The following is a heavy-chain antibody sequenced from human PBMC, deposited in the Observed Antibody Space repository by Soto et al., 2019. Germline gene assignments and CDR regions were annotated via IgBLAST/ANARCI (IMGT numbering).Heavy chain of an antibody. Sequence: GGSLRLSCAASGFTFRIYAMSWVRQAPGKGLEWVSSISASGASTYYTDSVKGRFIISRDNSKNTLHLQMNSLRADDTAIYYCAKDPGDDTNGPFYSYYGMDVWGQGTTVTVSS. J-gene: IGHJ6*02. CDR1: GFTFRIYA. CDR2: ISASGAST. CDR3: AKDPGDDTNGPFYSYYGMDV. V-gene: IGHV3-23*01.